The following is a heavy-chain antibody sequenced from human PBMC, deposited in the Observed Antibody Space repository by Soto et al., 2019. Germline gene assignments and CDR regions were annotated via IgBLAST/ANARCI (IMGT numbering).Heavy chain of an antibody. CDR1: GGSISSSSYY. D-gene: IGHD6-19*01. J-gene: IGHJ4*02. CDR3: ARQGIAVAGNYYFDY. CDR2: IYYSGST. Sequence: SETLSLTCTVSGGSISSSSYYWGWIRQSPGKGLEWIGSIYYSGSTYYNPSLKRRVTISVDTSKNQFSLKLSSVTAADTAVYYCARQGIAVAGNYYFDYWGQGTLVTVS. V-gene: IGHV4-39*01.